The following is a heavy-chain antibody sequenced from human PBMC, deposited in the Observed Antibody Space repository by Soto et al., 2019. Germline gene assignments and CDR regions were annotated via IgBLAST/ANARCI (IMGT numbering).Heavy chain of an antibody. J-gene: IGHJ3*02. CDR3: VKDLRQIAARPGAFDI. D-gene: IGHD6-6*01. Sequence: GGSLRLSCSASGFTFSSYAMHWVRQAPGKGLEYVSAISSNRGSTYYADSVKGRFTISRDNSKNTLYLQMSSLRAEDTAAYYCVKDLRQIAARPGAFDIWGQGTMVTVSS. CDR2: ISSNRGST. V-gene: IGHV3-64D*06. CDR1: GFTFSSYA.